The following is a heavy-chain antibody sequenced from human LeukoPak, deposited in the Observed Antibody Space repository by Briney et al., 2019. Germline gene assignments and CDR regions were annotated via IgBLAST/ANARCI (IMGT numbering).Heavy chain of an antibody. V-gene: IGHV4-34*01. D-gene: IGHD3-9*01. Sequence: SETLSLTCAVFDGSVSGYSWTWIRQPPGKGLEWIGEFHHSGSTSYNPSLKSRVTISIDTSKNQFSLKLSSVTAADTAVYYCARLTGYSSGSWFDPWGQGTLVTVSS. CDR3: ARLTGYSSGSWFDP. CDR2: FHHSGST. J-gene: IGHJ5*02. CDR1: DGSVSGYS.